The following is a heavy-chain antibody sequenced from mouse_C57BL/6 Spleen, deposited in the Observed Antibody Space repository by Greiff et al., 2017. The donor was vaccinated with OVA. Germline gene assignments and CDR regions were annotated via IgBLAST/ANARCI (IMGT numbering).Heavy chain of an antibody. V-gene: IGHV1-54*01. CDR3: ARAPNWEWDY. CDR2: INPGSGGT. CDR1: GYAFTNYL. Sequence: VQLQQSGAELVRPGTSVKVSCKASGYAFTNYLIEWVKQRPGQGLEWIGVINPGSGGTNYNEKFKGKATLTADKSSSTAYMQLSSLTSEDSAVYFCARAPNWEWDYWGQGTTLTVSS. D-gene: IGHD4-1*01. J-gene: IGHJ2*01.